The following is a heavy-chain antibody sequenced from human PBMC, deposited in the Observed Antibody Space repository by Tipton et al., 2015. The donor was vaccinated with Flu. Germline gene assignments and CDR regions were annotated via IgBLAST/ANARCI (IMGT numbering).Heavy chain of an antibody. J-gene: IGHJ3*02. Sequence: LRLSCTVSGGSISSYYWRWIRLAPGKGLEWIGYIYYSGSTKYKTSLASRVTISIDTSKNQFSLKLTSVTSADTAVYYCAREGSDGFDIWGQGTLVTVSS. CDR1: GGSISSYY. CDR3: AREGSDGFDI. CDR2: IYYSGST. V-gene: IGHV4-59*01.